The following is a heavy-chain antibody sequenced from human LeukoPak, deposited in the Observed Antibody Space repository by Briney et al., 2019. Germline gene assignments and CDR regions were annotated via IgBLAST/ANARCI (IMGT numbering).Heavy chain of an antibody. CDR3: ARLTHDYSNYVGWFDP. J-gene: IGHJ5*02. CDR1: GGTFSSYA. V-gene: IGHV1-69*05. D-gene: IGHD4-11*01. Sequence: ASVKVSCKASGGTFSSYAISWVRQAPGQGLEWMGGIISIFGTANYAQKFQGRVTITTDESASTAYMELSSLRSEDTAVYYCARLTHDYSNYVGWFDPWGQGTLVTVSS. CDR2: IISIFGTA.